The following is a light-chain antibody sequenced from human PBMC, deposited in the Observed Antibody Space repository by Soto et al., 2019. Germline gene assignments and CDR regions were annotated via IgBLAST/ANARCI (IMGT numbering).Light chain of an antibody. CDR2: GAS. CDR1: PSVSSN. V-gene: IGKV3-20*01. CDR3: QQYDSSRT. Sequence: EIVMTQSPATLSVSPGERATLSCRASPSVSSNLAWYQQKPGQAPRLLIYGASSRATGIPDRFSGSGSGTDFTLTISRLEPEDFAVYYCQQYDSSRTFGQGTKVDIK. J-gene: IGKJ1*01.